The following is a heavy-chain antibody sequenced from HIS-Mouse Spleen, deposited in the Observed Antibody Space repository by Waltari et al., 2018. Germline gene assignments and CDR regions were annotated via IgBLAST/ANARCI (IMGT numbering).Heavy chain of an antibody. CDR2: IYYIGST. J-gene: IGHJ2*01. V-gene: IGHV4-39*07. D-gene: IGHD6-13*01. Sequence: QLQLQESGPGLVKPSETLSLTCTVSGGSISSSSYYWGWLRQPPGKGLEWIGSIYYIGSTYYNPSLTSRVTISVDTSKNQFSLKLSSVTAADTAVYYCAREIPYSSSWYDWYFDLWGRGTLVTVSS. CDR3: AREIPYSSSWYDWYFDL. CDR1: GGSISSSSYY.